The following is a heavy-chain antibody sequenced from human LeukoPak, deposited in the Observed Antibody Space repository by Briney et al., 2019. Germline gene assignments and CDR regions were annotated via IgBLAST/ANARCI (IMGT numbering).Heavy chain of an antibody. CDR3: ARGCRDDFWSGYYWDY. D-gene: IGHD3-3*01. J-gene: IGHJ4*02. V-gene: IGHV4-30-4*08. CDR2: IYYSGST. Sequence: SETLSLTCTVSGGSISSGDYYWSWIRQPPGKGLEWIGYIYYSGSTYYNPSLKSRVTISVDTSKNQFSLKLSSVTAADTAVYYCARGCRDDFWSGYYWDYWGQGTLVTVPS. CDR1: GGSISSGDYY.